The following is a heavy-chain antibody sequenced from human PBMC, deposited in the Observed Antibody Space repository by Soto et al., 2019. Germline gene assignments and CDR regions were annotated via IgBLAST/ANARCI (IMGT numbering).Heavy chain of an antibody. J-gene: IGHJ4*02. CDR3: ARDRAVAGTRYFDY. V-gene: IGHV1-69*01. D-gene: IGHD6-19*01. CDR2: IIPIFGTA. Sequence: QVQLVQSGAEVKKPGSSVKVSCKAYGGTFSSYAISWVRQAPGQGLEWMGGIIPIFGTANYAQKFQGRVTITADESTSTAYMELSSLRSEDTAVYYCARDRAVAGTRYFDYWGQGTLVTVSS. CDR1: GGTFSSYA.